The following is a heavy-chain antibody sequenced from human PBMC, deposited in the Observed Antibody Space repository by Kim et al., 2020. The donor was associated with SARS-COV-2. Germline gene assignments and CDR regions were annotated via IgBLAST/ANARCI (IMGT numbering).Heavy chain of an antibody. D-gene: IGHD3-10*01. J-gene: IGHJ6*03. CDR2: ISAYNGNT. Sequence: ASVKVSCKASGYTFTSYGISWVRQAPGQGLEWMGWISAYNGNTNYAQKLQGRVTMTTDTSTSTAYMELRSLRSDDTAVYYCARDRGPQLPWFGESSWYYMDVWGRGTAGTVSS. CDR1: GYTFTSYG. V-gene: IGHV1-18*01. CDR3: ARDRGPQLPWFGESSWYYMDV.